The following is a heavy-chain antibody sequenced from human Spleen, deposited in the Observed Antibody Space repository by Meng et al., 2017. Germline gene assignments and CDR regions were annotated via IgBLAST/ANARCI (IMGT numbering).Heavy chain of an antibody. D-gene: IGHD4-11*01. J-gene: IGHJ4*02. V-gene: IGHV4-34*01. Sequence: QVQHQPWGAGLLKPSETLSLPCVFSGGSFSDYYWSWIRQPPGKGLEWIGEINHSGSTNYNPSLESRATISVDTSQNNLSLKLSSVTAADSAVYYCARGPTTMAHDFDYWGQGTLVTVSS. CDR3: ARGPTTMAHDFDY. CDR1: GGSFSDYY. CDR2: INHSGST.